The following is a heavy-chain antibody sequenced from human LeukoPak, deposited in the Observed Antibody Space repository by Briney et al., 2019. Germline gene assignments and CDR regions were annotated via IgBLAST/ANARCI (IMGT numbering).Heavy chain of an antibody. CDR2: IWYDGSNK. J-gene: IGHJ4*02. Sequence: SGGSLRLSCAASGFTFSSYGMHWVCQAPGKGLEWVAVIWYDGSNKYYADSVKGRFTISRDNSKNTLYLQMNSLRAEGTAVYYCAKDRGYGDYAADFDYWGQGTLVTVSS. CDR3: AKDRGYGDYAADFDY. CDR1: GFTFSSYG. V-gene: IGHV3-33*06. D-gene: IGHD4-17*01.